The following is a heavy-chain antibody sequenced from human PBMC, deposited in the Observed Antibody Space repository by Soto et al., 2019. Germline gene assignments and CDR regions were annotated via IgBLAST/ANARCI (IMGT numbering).Heavy chain of an antibody. CDR1: GGSISSSSYY. CDR3: ARLNLVGELWGDY. J-gene: IGHJ4*02. D-gene: IGHD3-10*01. CDR2: IYYGGST. V-gene: IGHV4-39*01. Sequence: QLQLQESGPGLVKPSETLSLNCTVSGGSISSSSYYWGWIRQPPGKGLEWIGSIYYGGSTYYNPSLKSRVPMSVDTSKNQFSLRLTSVTAADTAVYYCARLNLVGELWGDYWGQGTLVAASS.